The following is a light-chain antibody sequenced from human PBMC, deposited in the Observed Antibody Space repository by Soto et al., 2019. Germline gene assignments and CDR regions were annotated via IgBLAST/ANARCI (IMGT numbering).Light chain of an antibody. CDR3: QQYKYWPRT. CDR1: QSLNSD. Sequence: EVVMTQSPVLLSVSPGERATLSCRASQSLNSDLAWYQQKPGQPPRLLIHGASTRATGIPAKFSGSGSGTEFTLTISSVQSEDFAVYCCQQYKYWPRTFGQGTKV. J-gene: IGKJ1*01. V-gene: IGKV3-15*01. CDR2: GAS.